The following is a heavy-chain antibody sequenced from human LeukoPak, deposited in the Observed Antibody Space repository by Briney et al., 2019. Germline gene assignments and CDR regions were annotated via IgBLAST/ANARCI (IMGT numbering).Heavy chain of an antibody. CDR3: ARYYDSSGYSDINDAFDI. CDR1: GGSISSYY. V-gene: IGHV4-59*01. J-gene: IGHJ3*02. Sequence: PSETLSLTCTVSGGSISSYYWSWLRQPPGKGLEWIGYIYYSGSTNYNPSLKSRVTISVDTSKNQFSLKLSSVTAADTAVYYCARYYDSSGYSDINDAFDIWGQGTMVTVSS. D-gene: IGHD3-22*01. CDR2: IYYSGST.